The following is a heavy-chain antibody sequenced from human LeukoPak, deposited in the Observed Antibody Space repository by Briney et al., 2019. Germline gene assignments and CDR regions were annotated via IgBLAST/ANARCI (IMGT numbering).Heavy chain of an antibody. D-gene: IGHD6-13*01. J-gene: IGHJ4*02. CDR2: ISSSGSTI. CDR1: GFTFSSYE. CDR3: ARDSRGIAASY. V-gene: IGHV3-48*03. Sequence: GGSLRLSCAASGFTFSSYEMNWVRQAPGKGLEWVSYISSSGSTIYYADSVKGRFTISRDNAKNSLYLQMNSLRAEDTALYYCARDSRGIAASYWGQGTLVTVSS.